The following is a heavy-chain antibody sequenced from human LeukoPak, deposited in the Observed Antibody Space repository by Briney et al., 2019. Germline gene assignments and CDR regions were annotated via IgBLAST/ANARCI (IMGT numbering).Heavy chain of an antibody. D-gene: IGHD3-9*01. CDR2: ISGSGGST. Sequence: GGSLRLSCAASGFTFSSYAMSWVRQAPGKGLEWVSAISGSGGSTYYADSVKGRFTISRDNSKNTPYLQMNSLRAEDTAVYYCAKAGLRYFDWSEAIDYWGQGTLVTVSS. CDR1: GFTFSSYA. CDR3: AKAGLRYFDWSEAIDY. J-gene: IGHJ4*02. V-gene: IGHV3-23*01.